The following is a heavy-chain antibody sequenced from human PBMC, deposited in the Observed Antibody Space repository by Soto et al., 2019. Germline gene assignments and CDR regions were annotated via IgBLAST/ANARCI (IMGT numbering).Heavy chain of an antibody. CDR1: GFTFSGHW. CDR2: INQDGSVR. CDR3: ARDHYSLFDY. J-gene: IGHJ4*02. D-gene: IGHD2-15*01. V-gene: IGHV3-7*01. Sequence: EVQLVESGGGLVQAGGSLRLSCAASGFTFSGHWMSWVRQAPGKGLEWVANINQDGSVRNYVDSVKGRFTLPRDNAKNSLDLQMNSLRAEDTALYYCARDHYSLFDYWGQGTLVTVSS.